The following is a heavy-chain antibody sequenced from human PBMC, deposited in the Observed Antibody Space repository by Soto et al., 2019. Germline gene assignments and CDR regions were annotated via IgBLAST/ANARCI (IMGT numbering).Heavy chain of an antibody. CDR3: ARKYRRASTQEHQRPYDYYFDY. CDR1: GGSFSGYY. Sequence: PSETLSLTCAVYGGSFSGYYWSWIRQPPGKGLEWIGEINHSGSTNYNPSLKSRVTISVDTSKNQFSLKLSSVTAADTAVYYCARKYRRASTQEHQRPYDYYFDYWGQGPLVTVSS. J-gene: IGHJ4*02. V-gene: IGHV4-34*01. CDR2: INHSGST. D-gene: IGHD5-12*01.